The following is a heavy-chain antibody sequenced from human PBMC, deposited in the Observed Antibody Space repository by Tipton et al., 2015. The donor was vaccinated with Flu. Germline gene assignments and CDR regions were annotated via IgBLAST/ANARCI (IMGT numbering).Heavy chain of an antibody. D-gene: IGHD3-22*01. CDR2: IYHSGTA. V-gene: IGHV4-39*07. J-gene: IGHJ4*02. CDR1: GGSISSSRYY. CDR3: TRSLRNSSCSPGY. Sequence: TLSLTCTVSGGSISSSRYYWGWIRQPPGKGLEWIGSIYHSGTAYYNPSLKSRVTISVDTSNNQFSLRLSSVTAADTAMYYCTRSLRNSSCSPGYWGQGTLVTVSS.